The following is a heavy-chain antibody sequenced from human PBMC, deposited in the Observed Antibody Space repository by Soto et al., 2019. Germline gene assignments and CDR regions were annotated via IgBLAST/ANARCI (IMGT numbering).Heavy chain of an antibody. CDR1: GFTFDDYA. Sequence: GGSLRLSCAASGFTFDDYAMHWVRQAPGKGLEWVSGISWNSGSIGYADSVKGRFTISRDNAKNSLYLQMNSLRAEDTALYYCAKDPAWGSSGWYRLDYWGQGTLVTVSS. V-gene: IGHV3-9*01. D-gene: IGHD6-19*01. J-gene: IGHJ4*02. CDR2: ISWNSGSI. CDR3: AKDPAWGSSGWYRLDY.